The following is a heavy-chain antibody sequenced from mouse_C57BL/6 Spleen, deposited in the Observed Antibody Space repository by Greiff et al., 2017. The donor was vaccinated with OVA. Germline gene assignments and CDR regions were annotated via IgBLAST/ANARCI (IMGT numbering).Heavy chain of an antibody. D-gene: IGHD2-10*01. J-gene: IGHJ2*01. CDR2: IYPRDGST. V-gene: IGHV1-78*01. CDR1: GYTFTDHT. CDR3: ARGGLPREYYFDY. Sequence: VKLMESDAELVKPGASVKISCKVSGYTFTDHTIHWMKQRPEQGLEWIGYIYPRDGSTKYNEKFKGKATLTADKSSSTAYMQLNSLTSEDSAVYVCARGGLPREYYFDYWGQGTTLTVSS.